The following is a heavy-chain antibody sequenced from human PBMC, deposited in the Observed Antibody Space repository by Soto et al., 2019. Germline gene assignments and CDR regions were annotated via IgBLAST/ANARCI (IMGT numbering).Heavy chain of an antibody. D-gene: IGHD2-2*01. CDR2: IYYSGST. CDR1: GGSISSGGYY. V-gene: IGHV4-31*03. CDR3: TRVRGGVVVVPAAHSEYYYYGMDV. Sequence: SETLSLTCTVSGGSISSGGYYWSWIRQHPGKGLEWIGYIYYSGSTYYNPSLKSRVTISVDTSKNQFSLKLSSVTAADTAVYYCTRVRGGVVVVPAAHSEYYYYGMDVWGQGTTVTVSS. J-gene: IGHJ6*02.